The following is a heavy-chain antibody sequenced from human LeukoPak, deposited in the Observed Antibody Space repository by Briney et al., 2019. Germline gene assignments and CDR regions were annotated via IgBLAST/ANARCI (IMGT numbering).Heavy chain of an antibody. CDR1: GGTFSNYA. CDR3: KGGYCSGGTCYIRGFDP. Sequence: SVKVSCKASGGTFSNYAISWVRQAPGQGPEWMGGIIPSFGTANYAQKFEGRVNITADESTNIVYMELRSLRSEDAAVYCAKGGYCSGGTCYIRGFDPWGQGTLVTVSS. CDR2: IIPSFGTA. D-gene: IGHD2-15*01. J-gene: IGHJ5*02. V-gene: IGHV1-69*01.